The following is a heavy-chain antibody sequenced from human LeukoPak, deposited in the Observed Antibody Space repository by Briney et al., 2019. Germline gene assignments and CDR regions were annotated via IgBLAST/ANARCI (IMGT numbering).Heavy chain of an antibody. CDR2: INPNSGGT. J-gene: IGHJ4*02. Sequence: GASVKVSCKASGYTFTGYYMHWVRQAPGQGLEWMGWINPNSGGTNYAQKFQGRVTMTRDTSISTAYMELSRLRSDDTAVYYCARSITMVRGVITPLCYWGQGTLATVSS. D-gene: IGHD3-10*01. V-gene: IGHV1-2*02. CDR3: ARSITMVRGVITPLCY. CDR1: GYTFTGYY.